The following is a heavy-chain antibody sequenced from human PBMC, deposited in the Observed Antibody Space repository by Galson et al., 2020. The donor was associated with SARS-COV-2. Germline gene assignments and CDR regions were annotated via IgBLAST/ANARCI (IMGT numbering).Heavy chain of an antibody. CDR3: AGGMRGHSYGYLF. CDR2: INYSGST. J-gene: IGHJ4*02. D-gene: IGHD5-18*01. CDR1: SGSVSSGAYY. V-gene: IGHV4-31*03. Sequence: SETLSLTCTVSSGSVSSGAYYWSWIRQHPGRGLEWIAYINYSGSTFYNPSLKSRAIISLDTSKNQFSLNLSSVTAADTAVYYCAGGMRGHSYGYLFWGQGTLVTVSS.